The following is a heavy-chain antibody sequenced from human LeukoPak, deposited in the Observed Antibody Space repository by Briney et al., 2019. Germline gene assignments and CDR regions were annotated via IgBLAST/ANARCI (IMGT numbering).Heavy chain of an antibody. CDR2: INPNSGGT. Sequence: GASVKVSCKASGYTFTGYYMHWVRQAPGQGLEWMGWINPNSGGTNYAQKFQGRVTMTRDTSISTAYMELSRLRSDDTAVYYCARTEYYYDSSGYPTHDAFDIWGQGTMVTVSS. J-gene: IGHJ3*02. CDR1: GYTFTGYY. D-gene: IGHD3-22*01. V-gene: IGHV1-2*02. CDR3: ARTEYYYDSSGYPTHDAFDI.